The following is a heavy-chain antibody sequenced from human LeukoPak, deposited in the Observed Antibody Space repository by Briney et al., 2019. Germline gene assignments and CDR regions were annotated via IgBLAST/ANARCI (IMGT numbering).Heavy chain of an antibody. CDR2: IYYSGST. V-gene: IGHV4-34*01. J-gene: IGHJ5*02. D-gene: IGHD2-15*01. CDR1: GGSFSGYY. Sequence: SETLSLTCAVYGGSFSGYYWSWIRQPPGKGLEWIGSIYYSGSTYYNPSLKSRVTISVDTSKNQFSLKLSSVTAAVTAVYYCARLDGYCSGGSCYSVSFVDPWGQGTLVTVSS. CDR3: ARLDGYCSGGSCYSVSFVDP.